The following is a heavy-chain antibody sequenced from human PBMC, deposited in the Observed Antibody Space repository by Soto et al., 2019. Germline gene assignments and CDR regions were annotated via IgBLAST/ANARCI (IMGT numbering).Heavy chain of an antibody. CDR3: ARLRFGEFDY. CDR1: GGSISSSSYY. Sequence: QLQLQESGPGLVKPSETLSLTCTVSGGSISSSSYYWGWIRQPPGKGLEWIGSIYYSGSTYYYPSLKSRVTISVDTSKNQFSLKLSSVTAADTAVYYCARLRFGEFDYWGQGTLVTVSS. J-gene: IGHJ4*02. D-gene: IGHD3-10*01. V-gene: IGHV4-39*01. CDR2: IYYSGST.